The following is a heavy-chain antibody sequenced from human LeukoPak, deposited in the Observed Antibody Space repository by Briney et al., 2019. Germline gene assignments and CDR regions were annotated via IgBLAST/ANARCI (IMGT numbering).Heavy chain of an antibody. J-gene: IGHJ6*03. D-gene: IGHD6-13*01. CDR1: GFTFSSYW. CDR3: ARRAEQLTDYYYYYMDV. Sequence: GALRLSCAASGFTFSSYWMSWVRQAPGKGLEWVANIKQDGSEKYYMDSVKGRFTISRDNAKNSLYLQMNSLRAEDTALYYCARRAEQLTDYYYYYMDVWGKGTTVTVSS. CDR2: IKQDGSEK. V-gene: IGHV3-7*03.